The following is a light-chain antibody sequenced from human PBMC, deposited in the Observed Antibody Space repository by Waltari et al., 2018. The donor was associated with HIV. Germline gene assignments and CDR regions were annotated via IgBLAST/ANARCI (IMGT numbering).Light chain of an antibody. CDR1: QSISSY. CDR2: AAS. Sequence: DIQMTQSPSSLSASVGESVTITCRASQSISSYLNWYQKKPGKAPKPLIYAASSLQSGVPSRFSGSGSGTYFTLTISSLQLEDFATYYCQQSYSTRLYTFGQGTKLEIK. CDR3: QQSYSTRLYT. J-gene: IGKJ2*01. V-gene: IGKV1-39*01.